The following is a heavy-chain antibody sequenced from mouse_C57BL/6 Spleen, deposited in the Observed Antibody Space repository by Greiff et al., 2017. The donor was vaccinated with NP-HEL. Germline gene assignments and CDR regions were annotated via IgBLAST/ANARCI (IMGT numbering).Heavy chain of an antibody. CDR3: ARSLYYYGSSYVDWFAY. Sequence: VQLQQSGPELVKPGASVKIPCKASGYTFTDYNMDWVKQSHGKSLEWIGDINPNNGGTIYNQKFKGKATLTVDKSSSTAYMELRSLTSEDTAVYYCARSLYYYGSSYVDWFAYWGQGTLVTVSA. J-gene: IGHJ3*01. D-gene: IGHD1-1*01. CDR1: GYTFTDYN. CDR2: INPNNGGT. V-gene: IGHV1-18*01.